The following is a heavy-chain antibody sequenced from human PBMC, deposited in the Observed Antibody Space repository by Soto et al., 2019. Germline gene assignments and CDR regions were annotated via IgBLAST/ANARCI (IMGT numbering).Heavy chain of an antibody. J-gene: IGHJ4*02. CDR3: AKDVGGSLYYFDY. Sequence: EVQLLESGGGLVQPGGSLRLSCAASGFTFSSYAMTWVRQAPGKGLEWVSAVSGSDATAYFADSVKGRFTVSGDNSKNTLYLQMNSLRTEDTAVYYCAKDVGGSLYYFDYWGQGTLVTVSS. V-gene: IGHV3-23*01. CDR2: VSGSDATA. CDR1: GFTFSSYA. D-gene: IGHD6-13*01.